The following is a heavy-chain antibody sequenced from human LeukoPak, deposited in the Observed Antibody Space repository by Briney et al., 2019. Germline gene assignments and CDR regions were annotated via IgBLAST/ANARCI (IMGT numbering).Heavy chain of an antibody. CDR2: INPNSGGT. Sequence: GASVKVSCKASGYTFTGYYMHWVRQAPGQGLEWMGWINPNSGGTNYAQKFQGRVTMTRDTSISTAYMELSRLRSDDTAVYYCARVQYSGRYYFWFDPWGQGTLVTVSS. V-gene: IGHV1-2*02. J-gene: IGHJ5*02. D-gene: IGHD1-26*01. CDR1: GYTFTGYY. CDR3: ARVQYSGRYYFWFDP.